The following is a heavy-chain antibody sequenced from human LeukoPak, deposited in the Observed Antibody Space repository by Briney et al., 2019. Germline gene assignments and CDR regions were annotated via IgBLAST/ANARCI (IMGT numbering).Heavy chain of an antibody. Sequence: SETLSLTCTVSGGSISSSSYYWGWIRQPPGKGLEWIGSIYYSGSTYYNPSLKSRVTISVDTSKNQFSLKLSSVTAADTAVYYCASMPTDAFDIWGQGTMVTVSS. D-gene: IGHD2-2*01. CDR2: IYYSGST. J-gene: IGHJ3*02. CDR1: GGSISSSSYY. V-gene: IGHV4-39*07. CDR3: ASMPTDAFDI.